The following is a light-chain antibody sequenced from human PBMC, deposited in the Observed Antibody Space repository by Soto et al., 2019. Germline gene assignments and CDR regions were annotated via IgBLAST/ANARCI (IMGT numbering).Light chain of an antibody. J-gene: IGLJ1*01. CDR2: EVS. CDR3: SSYTSSSTYV. Sequence: ALTQPASVSGSPGQSITISCTGTSSDVGGYDYVSWYQQHPGKAPKLMIYEVSNRPSGVSNRFSGSKSGNTASLTISGLQADDEADYYCSSYTSSSTYVFGTGTKVTAL. V-gene: IGLV2-14*01. CDR1: SSDVGGYDY.